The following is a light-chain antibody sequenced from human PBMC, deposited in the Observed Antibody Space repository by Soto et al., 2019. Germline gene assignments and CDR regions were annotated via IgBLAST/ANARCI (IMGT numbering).Light chain of an antibody. V-gene: IGKV3-20*01. Sequence: LVLTQSPGTLSLSPWKRDTLSCRASPSASSSYLAWDQQKPGQAPRLLIYGASSRATGSPDRCSGSGSGTDVTLTISRLEPEDDAAYYCQQHGRSPPYTFGQGTKLEIK. CDR2: GAS. CDR3: QQHGRSPPYT. J-gene: IGKJ2*01. CDR1: PSASSSY.